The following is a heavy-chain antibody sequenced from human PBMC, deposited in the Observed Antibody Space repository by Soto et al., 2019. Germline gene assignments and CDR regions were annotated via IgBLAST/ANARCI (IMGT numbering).Heavy chain of an antibody. D-gene: IGHD1-1*01. CDR3: ARYGLEPLPGYYYCMDV. V-gene: IGHV6-1*01. CDR1: GESVSSNSAA. Sequence: PSQTLSLTCAISGESVSSNSAAWNWIRQSPSRGLEWLGRTYYRYKWYNDYAVSVKSRITINPDTSKNQFSLQLNSVTPEDTAVYYCARYGLEPLPGYYYCMDVWGQGTTVTVS. CDR2: TYYRYKWYN. J-gene: IGHJ6*02.